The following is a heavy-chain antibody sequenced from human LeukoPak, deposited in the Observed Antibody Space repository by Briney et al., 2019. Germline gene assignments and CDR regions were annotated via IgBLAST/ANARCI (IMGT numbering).Heavy chain of an antibody. J-gene: IGHJ6*03. V-gene: IGHV1-18*01. CDR1: GGTFSSYA. CDR2: ISAYNGNT. CDR3: ARDLHFSDDTDYYYYMDV. Sequence: GASVKVSCKASGGTFSSYAVSWVRQAPGQGLEWMGWISAYNGNTNYAQKLQGRVTMTTDTSTSTAYMELRSLRSDDTAVYYCARDLHFSDDTDYYYYMDVWGKGTTVTVSS. D-gene: IGHD3-9*01.